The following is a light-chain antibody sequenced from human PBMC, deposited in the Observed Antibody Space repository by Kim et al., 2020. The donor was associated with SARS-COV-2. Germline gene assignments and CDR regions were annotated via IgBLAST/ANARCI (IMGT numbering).Light chain of an antibody. CDR1: SSNIGAGYD. J-gene: IGLJ1*01. CDR2: GNS. Sequence: ELTQPPSVSGAPGQRVTISCTGSSSNIGAGYDVHWYQQLPGTAPKLLIYGNSNRPSGVPDRFSGSKSGTSASLAITGLQAEDEADYYYQSYDSSLSGSYVFGTGTKVTVL. V-gene: IGLV1-40*01. CDR3: QSYDSSLSGSYV.